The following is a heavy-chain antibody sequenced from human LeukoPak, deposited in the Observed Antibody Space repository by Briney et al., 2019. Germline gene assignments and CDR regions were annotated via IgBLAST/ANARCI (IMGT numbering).Heavy chain of an antibody. CDR2: ISAYNGNT. Sequence: ASVKVSCKASGYTFTSYGISWVRQAPGQGLEWMGWISAYNGNTNYAQKLQGRVTMTTDTSTSTAYMELRSLRSDDTTVYYCARTSPVTIFGVVSAGGAFDIWGQGTMVTVSS. V-gene: IGHV1-18*01. D-gene: IGHD3-3*01. CDR1: GYTFTSYG. CDR3: ARTSPVTIFGVVSAGGAFDI. J-gene: IGHJ3*02.